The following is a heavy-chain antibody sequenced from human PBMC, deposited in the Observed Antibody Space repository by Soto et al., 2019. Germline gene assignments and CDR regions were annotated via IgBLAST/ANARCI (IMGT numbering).Heavy chain of an antibody. CDR3: ARDNPVGYSYGFPTDYYGMDV. Sequence: SETLSLTCAVSGGSISSSNWWSWVRQPPGKGLEWIGEIYHSGSTNYNPSLKSRVTISVDKSKNQFSLKLSSVTAADTAVYYCARDNPVGYSYGFPTDYYGMDVWGQGTTVTVSS. D-gene: IGHD5-18*01. V-gene: IGHV4-4*02. J-gene: IGHJ6*02. CDR2: IYHSGST. CDR1: GGSISSSNW.